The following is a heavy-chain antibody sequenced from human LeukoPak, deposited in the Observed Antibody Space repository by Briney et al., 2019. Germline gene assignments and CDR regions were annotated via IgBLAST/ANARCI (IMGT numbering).Heavy chain of an antibody. Sequence: GGSLRLSCAASGFTFSSYAMSWVRQAPGKGLEWVSTISGSGGSTYYADSVKGRFAISRDNSKNTLYLQMNSLRAEDTAVYYCAKTLVGCSGGSCYPKWFDPWGQGTLVTVSS. CDR3: AKTLVGCSGGSCYPKWFDP. D-gene: IGHD2-15*01. V-gene: IGHV3-23*01. CDR1: GFTFSSYA. CDR2: ISGSGGST. J-gene: IGHJ5*02.